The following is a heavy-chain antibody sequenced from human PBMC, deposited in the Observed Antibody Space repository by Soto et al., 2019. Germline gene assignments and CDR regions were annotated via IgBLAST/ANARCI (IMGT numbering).Heavy chain of an antibody. CDR1: GFTFSSYA. CDR3: ASHLPPLYYYDSSGYFSPFDY. Sequence: HPGGSLRLSCAASGFTFSSYAMSWVRQAPGKGLEWVSAISGIGGSTYYADSVKGRFTISRDNSKNTLYLQMNSLRAEDTAVYYCASHLPPLYYYDSSGYFSPFDYWGQGTLVTVSS. J-gene: IGHJ4*02. CDR2: ISGIGGST. V-gene: IGHV3-23*01. D-gene: IGHD3-22*01.